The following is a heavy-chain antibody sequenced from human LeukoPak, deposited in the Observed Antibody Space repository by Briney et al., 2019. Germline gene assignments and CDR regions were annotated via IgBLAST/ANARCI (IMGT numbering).Heavy chain of an antibody. Sequence: GRSLRLSCAASGFTFSNYGMHWVRQAPGKGLEWVAVISYDGSKKYHADSVKGRFTISRDKSKNTLYLQMNSLRAEDTAVYYCAKDYSGSYLESHYWGQGTLVTVSS. J-gene: IGHJ4*02. CDR3: AKDYSGSYLESHY. CDR2: ISYDGSKK. CDR1: GFTFSNYG. D-gene: IGHD1-26*01. V-gene: IGHV3-30*18.